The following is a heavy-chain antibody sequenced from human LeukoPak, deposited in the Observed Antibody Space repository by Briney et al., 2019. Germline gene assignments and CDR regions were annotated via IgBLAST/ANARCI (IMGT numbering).Heavy chain of an antibody. CDR2: INSDGSSR. J-gene: IGHJ4*02. CDR1: GFTFSNYW. V-gene: IGHV3-74*01. CDR3: AKESGRIAVAGFAFDY. Sequence: GGSLRLSCAASGFTFSNYWMHWVRQAPGKGLVWVSRINSDGSSRNYADSVKGRFTISRDNSRDTLYLQMNSLRAEDTAVYYCAKESGRIAVAGFAFDYWGQGTLVTVSS. D-gene: IGHD6-19*01.